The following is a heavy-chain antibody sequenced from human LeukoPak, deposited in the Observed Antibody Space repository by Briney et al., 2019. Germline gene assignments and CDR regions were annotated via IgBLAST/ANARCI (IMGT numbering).Heavy chain of an antibody. J-gene: IGHJ3*01. Sequence: GGSLRLSCAASGFTFSIYSMNWVRQAPGKGLEWVSFIYTTTNYIYYGASVKGRFTISRDNAKNTLYLQMNGLRAEDTAVYYCARGRSITLLRGVAMSDGFDFWGQGAMVTVSS. CDR2: IYTTTNYI. V-gene: IGHV3-21*01. CDR3: ARGRSITLLRGVAMSDGFDF. D-gene: IGHD3-10*01. CDR1: GFTFSIYS.